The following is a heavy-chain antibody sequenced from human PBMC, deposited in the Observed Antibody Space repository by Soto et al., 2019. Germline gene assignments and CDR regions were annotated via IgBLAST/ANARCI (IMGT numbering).Heavy chain of an antibody. V-gene: IGHV3-30-3*01. D-gene: IGHD3-22*01. J-gene: IGHJ4*02. CDR2: ISYDGSNK. CDR1: GFTFSSYA. Sequence: QVQLVESGGGVVQPGRSLRLSCAASGFTFSSYAMHWVRQAPGKGLEWVAVISYDGSNKYYADSVKGRFTISRDNSKNKLYLQMNSLRAEDTAVYYWASDHDSSGYYPRDNWGQGTLVTVSS. CDR3: ASDHDSSGYYPRDN.